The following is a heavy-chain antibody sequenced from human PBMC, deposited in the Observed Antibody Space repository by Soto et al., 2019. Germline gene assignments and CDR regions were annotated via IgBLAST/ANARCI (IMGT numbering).Heavy chain of an antibody. J-gene: IGHJ3*01. CDR3: AREGILGLFDAYDL. CDR1: GGSFMSQA. CDR2: ISTHNGNT. D-gene: IGHD3-3*01. Sequence: ASVKVSCKASGGSFMSQAISWVRQAPGQRLEWMGWISTHNGNTIYAQKFQGRVIMTMDTSTTTVYMGLRSLRPDDTAVYLCAREGILGLFDAYDLWGQGTMVTVSS. V-gene: IGHV1-18*01.